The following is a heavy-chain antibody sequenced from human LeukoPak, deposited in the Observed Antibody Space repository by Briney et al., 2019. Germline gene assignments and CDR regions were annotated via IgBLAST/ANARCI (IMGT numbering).Heavy chain of an antibody. Sequence: GGSLRLSCAASGFTFSSYAMSWVRQAPGKGPEWVSGIGNSGDRTFYADSVKGRLTISRDNSKNSLYLQMNSLRVEDTAVYYCAKGGVWGQGIAVTVSS. V-gene: IGHV3-23*01. J-gene: IGHJ6*02. CDR3: AKGGV. CDR2: IGNSGDRT. CDR1: GFTFSSYA.